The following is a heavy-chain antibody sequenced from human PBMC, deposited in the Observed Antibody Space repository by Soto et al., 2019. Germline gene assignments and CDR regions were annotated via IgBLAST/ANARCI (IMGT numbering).Heavy chain of an antibody. CDR3: AKVRGGKPQFEPYYFDY. D-gene: IGHD2-15*01. CDR2: ISGSGGST. CDR1: GFTFSSYA. Sequence: GGSLRLSCAASGFTFSSYAMSWVRQAPGKGLEWVSAISGSGGSTYYADSVKGRFTISRDNSKNTLYLQMNSLRAEDTAVYYCAKVRGGKPQFEPYYFDYWGQGTLVTVSS. V-gene: IGHV3-23*01. J-gene: IGHJ4*02.